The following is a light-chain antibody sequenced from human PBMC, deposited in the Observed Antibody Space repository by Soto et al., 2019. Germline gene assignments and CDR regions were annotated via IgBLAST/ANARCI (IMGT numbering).Light chain of an antibody. CDR2: EVS. V-gene: IGLV2-14*01. Sequence: QSALTQPASVSGSPGQSITISGPGTSSDVGGYNYVSWYQQHPGKAPKLMIYEVSNRPSGVSNRFSGPKSGNTASLTISGLQAEDEADYYCSSYTSSSTLVFGGGTKLTVL. CDR1: SSDVGGYNY. J-gene: IGLJ3*02. CDR3: SSYTSSSTLV.